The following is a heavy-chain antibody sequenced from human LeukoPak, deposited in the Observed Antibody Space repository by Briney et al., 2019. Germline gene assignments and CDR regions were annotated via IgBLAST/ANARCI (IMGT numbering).Heavy chain of an antibody. CDR1: RLSVSSKY. CDR3: ARDWDY. Sequence: GGSLRLSCVASRLSVSSKYMSWVRQAPGKGLEWVSVIYGGGSTYYADSVKGRFTISRDNSKNTLYLQMNSLRAEDTAVYYCARDWDYWGQGTLVTVSS. V-gene: IGHV3-53*01. J-gene: IGHJ4*02. CDR2: IYGGGST.